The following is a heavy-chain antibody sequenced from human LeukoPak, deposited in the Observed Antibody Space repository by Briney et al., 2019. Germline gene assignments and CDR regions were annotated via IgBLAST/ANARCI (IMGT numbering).Heavy chain of an antibody. CDR1: GGSISSYY. CDR2: IYTSGST. J-gene: IGHJ4*02. D-gene: IGHD6-19*01. V-gene: IGHV4-4*07. CDR3: ARDSPSGIAVAGLDY. Sequence: SETLSLTCTVSGGSISSYYWSWIRQPAGKGLEWIGRIYTSGSTNYNPSLKSRVTISVDTSKNQFSLKLSSVTAADKAVYYCARDSPSGIAVAGLDYWGQGTLVTVSS.